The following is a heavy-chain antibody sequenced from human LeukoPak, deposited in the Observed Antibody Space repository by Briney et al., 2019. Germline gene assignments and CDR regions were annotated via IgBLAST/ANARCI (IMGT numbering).Heavy chain of an antibody. V-gene: IGHV3-21*01. J-gene: IGHJ6*04. Sequence: PGGSLRLSCAASGFTFSSYSMSWVRQAPGKGLEWVSSISSSSSYIYYADSVKGRFTISRDNAKNSLYLQMNSLRAEDTAVYYCARDPVQLERLGFVYYYGMDVWGKGTTVTVSS. CDR3: ARDPVQLERLGFVYYYGMDV. CDR1: GFTFSSYS. D-gene: IGHD1-1*01. CDR2: ISSSSSYI.